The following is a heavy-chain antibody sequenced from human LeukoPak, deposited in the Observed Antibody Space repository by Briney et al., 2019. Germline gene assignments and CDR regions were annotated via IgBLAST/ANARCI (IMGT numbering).Heavy chain of an antibody. V-gene: IGHV1-46*01. CDR3: VAAARPFDY. CDR2: INPSGGST. CDR1: GGTFSSYA. J-gene: IGHJ4*02. Sequence: GASVKVSCKASGGTFSSYAISWVRQAPGQGLEWMGIINPSGGSTSYAQKFQGRVTMTRDTSTSTVYMELSSLRSEDTAVYYCVAAARPFDYWGQGTLVTVSS. D-gene: IGHD6-6*01.